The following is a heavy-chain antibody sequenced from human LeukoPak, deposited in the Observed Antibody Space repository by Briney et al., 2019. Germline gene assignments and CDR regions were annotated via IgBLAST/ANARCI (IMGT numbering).Heavy chain of an antibody. CDR2: IYYSGST. CDR3: ARRRYSGSSQHFDY. Sequence: SETLSLTCTVSGGSISSSSYYWGWIRQPPGKGLEWIGSIYYSGSTYYNLSLKSRVTISVDTSKNQFSLKLSSVTAADTAVYYCARRRYSGSSQHFDYWGQGTLVTVSS. J-gene: IGHJ4*02. CDR1: GGSISSSSYY. V-gene: IGHV4-39*01. D-gene: IGHD1-26*01.